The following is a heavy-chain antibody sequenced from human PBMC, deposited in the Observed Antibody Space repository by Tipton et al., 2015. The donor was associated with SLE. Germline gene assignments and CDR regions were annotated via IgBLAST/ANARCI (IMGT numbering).Heavy chain of an antibody. V-gene: IGHV4-59*01. CDR3: ARRGGYSTSSWYFGL. Sequence: LRLSCTVSGGSISSYYWSWVRQSPGKGLEWIGYMDWLYVKTGGTKYNPSLESRVTISLDTSKNQFSLQLTSVTAADTAIYYCARRGGYSTSSWYFGLWGRGTLVTVSS. CDR1: GGSISSYY. J-gene: IGHJ2*01. CDR2: MDWLYVKTGGT. D-gene: IGHD6-6*01.